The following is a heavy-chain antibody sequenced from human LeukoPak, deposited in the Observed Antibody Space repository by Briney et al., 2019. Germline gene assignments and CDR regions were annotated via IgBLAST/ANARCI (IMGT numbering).Heavy chain of an antibody. D-gene: IGHD3-22*01. CDR3: AKDPNYYDSSGYFDY. CDR2: ISGSGGST. J-gene: IGHJ4*02. CDR1: GFTFSSYA. Sequence: GGSLRLSCAASGFTFSSYAMSWVRQAPGKGLEWVSAISGSGGSTYYADSVKGRFTISRDNSKNTLYLQMNSLRAEDTAVYYCAKDPNYYDSSGYFDYWGQGTLVTVSS. V-gene: IGHV3-23*01.